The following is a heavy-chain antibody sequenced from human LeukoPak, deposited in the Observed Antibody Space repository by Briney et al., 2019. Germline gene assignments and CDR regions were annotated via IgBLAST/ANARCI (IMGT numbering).Heavy chain of an antibody. CDR3: AKAPEYQLLWYYFDY. V-gene: IGHV3-30*18. D-gene: IGHD2-2*01. CDR1: GFTFSSYG. J-gene: IGHJ4*02. CDR2: ISYDGSNK. Sequence: PGRSLRLSCAASGFTFSSYGMHWVRQAPGKGLEWVAVISYDGSNKYYADSVKGRFTISRDNSKNTLYLQMNSLRAEDTAVYCCAKAPEYQLLWYYFDYWGQGTLVTVSS.